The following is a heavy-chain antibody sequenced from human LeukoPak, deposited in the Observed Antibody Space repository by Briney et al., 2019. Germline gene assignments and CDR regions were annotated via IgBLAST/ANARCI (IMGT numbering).Heavy chain of an antibody. V-gene: IGHV3-66*01. CDR2: IYSGGST. J-gene: IGHJ6*02. CDR1: GFTFSSYW. CDR3: ARVEIVVVTAIPYYYYGMDV. Sequence: QPGGSLRLSCAASGFTFSSYWMSWVRQAPGKGLEWVSVIYSGGSTYYADSVKGRFTISRDNSKNTLYLQMNSLRAEDTAVYYCARVEIVVVTAIPYYYYGMDVWGQGTTVTVSS. D-gene: IGHD2-21*02.